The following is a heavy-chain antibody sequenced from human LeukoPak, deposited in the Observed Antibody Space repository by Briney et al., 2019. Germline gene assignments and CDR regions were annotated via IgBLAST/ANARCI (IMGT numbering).Heavy chain of an antibody. CDR1: GGTFSSYA. D-gene: IGHD1-26*01. V-gene: IGHV1-69*04. Sequence: SVKVSCKASGGTFSSYAISWERQAPGQGLEWTGRIIPILGIANYAQKFQGRVTITADKSTSTAYMELSSLRSEDTAVYYCAREQVDSGSYYYFDYWGQGTLVTVSS. J-gene: IGHJ4*02. CDR2: IIPILGIA. CDR3: AREQVDSGSYYYFDY.